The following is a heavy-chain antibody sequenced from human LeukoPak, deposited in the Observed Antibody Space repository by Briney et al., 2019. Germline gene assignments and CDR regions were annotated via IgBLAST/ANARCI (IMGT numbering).Heavy chain of an antibody. CDR2: IYYSGST. J-gene: IGHJ3*02. CDR3: ASLDIVVVVAASGGAFDI. D-gene: IGHD2-15*01. V-gene: IGHV4-39*07. Sequence: PSETLSLTCTVSGGSISSSSYYWGWIRQPPGKGLEWIGSIYYSGSTYYNPSLKSRVTISVDTSKNQFSLKLSSVTAADTAVYYCASLDIVVVVAASGGAFDIWGQGTMVTVSS. CDR1: GGSISSSSYY.